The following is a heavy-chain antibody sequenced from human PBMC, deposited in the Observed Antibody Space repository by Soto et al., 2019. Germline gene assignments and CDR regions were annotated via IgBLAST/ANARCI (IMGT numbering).Heavy chain of an antibody. CDR2: ISATTGNT. D-gene: IGHD4-17*01. V-gene: IGHV3-23*01. Sequence: EVRLSESGGGLVQPGESLRLSCAASGFNFSIYSMIWVRQAPGKGLEWVSGISATTGNTYYTNSVKGRFTISRDNFENTLFLQMNNLRAEDTALYYCAIDPTYDYGYFDSWGQGTLVTVSS. CDR1: GFNFSIYS. CDR3: AIDPTYDYGYFDS. J-gene: IGHJ4*02.